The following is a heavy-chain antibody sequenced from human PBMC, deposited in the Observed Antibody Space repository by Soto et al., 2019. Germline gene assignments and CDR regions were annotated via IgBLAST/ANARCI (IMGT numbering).Heavy chain of an antibody. Sequence: SETLSLTCTVSGGSISSYYWSWIRQPPGKGLEWIGYIYYSGSTNYNPSLKSRVTISVGTSKNQFSLKLGSVTAADTAVYYCARDGRYCSGGSCWDAFDIWGQGTMVTVSS. D-gene: IGHD2-15*01. CDR3: ARDGRYCSGGSCWDAFDI. CDR1: GGSISSYY. J-gene: IGHJ3*02. CDR2: IYYSGST. V-gene: IGHV4-59*01.